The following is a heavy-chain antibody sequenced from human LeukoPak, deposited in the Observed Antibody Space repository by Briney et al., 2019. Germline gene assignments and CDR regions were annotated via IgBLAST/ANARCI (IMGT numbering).Heavy chain of an antibody. CDR1: GFTFSSHW. Sequence: GGSLRLSCAASGFTFSSHWMHWVRQIPGKGLVWVSRINRDGSSANYADSVKGRFTISRDNAKNTLYLQMNSLRAEDTAVYYCARDGIAVAGKDYWGQGTLVTVSS. V-gene: IGHV3-74*01. D-gene: IGHD6-19*01. CDR2: INRDGSSA. J-gene: IGHJ4*02. CDR3: ARDGIAVAGKDY.